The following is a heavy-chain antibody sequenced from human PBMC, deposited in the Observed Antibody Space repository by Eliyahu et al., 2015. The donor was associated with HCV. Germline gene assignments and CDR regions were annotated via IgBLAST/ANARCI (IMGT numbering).Heavy chain of an antibody. D-gene: IGHD6-19*01. CDR1: GGSIXTYY. Sequence: QVQLQESGPGLVKPSETLSLTCTVSGGSIXTYYWSWIRQPPGKGLEWIGYIHYSGSTNYKPSLKSRVTISVDTSKNQFSLNLTSVTAADTAVYYCASGGGGIAVAGTGGWFDPWGQGTLVTVSS. J-gene: IGHJ5*02. V-gene: IGHV4-59*01. CDR2: IHYSGST. CDR3: ASGGGGIAVAGTGGWFDP.